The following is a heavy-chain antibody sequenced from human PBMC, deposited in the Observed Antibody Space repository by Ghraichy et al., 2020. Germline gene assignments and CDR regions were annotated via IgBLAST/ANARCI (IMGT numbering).Heavy chain of an antibody. D-gene: IGHD3-9*01. V-gene: IGHV3-23*01. Sequence: GGSLRLSCAASGFTFSYYAMSWVRQAPGKGLEWVSTISGGGGSAYYADSVKGRFTISRDNSKNTLYLQMNSLRAEDTAVYYCAKTPYYDLLPGRRYYYMDVWGKGTTVTVSS. J-gene: IGHJ6*03. CDR3: AKTPYYDLLPGRRYYYMDV. CDR1: GFTFSYYA. CDR2: ISGGGGSA.